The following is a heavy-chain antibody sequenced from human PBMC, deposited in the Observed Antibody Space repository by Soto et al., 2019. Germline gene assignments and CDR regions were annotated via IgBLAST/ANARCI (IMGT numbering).Heavy chain of an antibody. CDR1: GGTFSSYA. V-gene: IGHV1-69*13. D-gene: IGHD1-26*01. CDR2: IIPIFGTA. J-gene: IGHJ5*02. CDR3: ARVLIPEDGYSGSSGWFDP. Sequence: ASVKVSCKASGGTFSSYAISWVRQAPGQGLEWMGGIIPIFGTANYAQKFQGRVTITADESTSTAYMELSSLRSEDTAVYYCARVLIPEDGYSGSSGWFDPSGQGTLVTVSS.